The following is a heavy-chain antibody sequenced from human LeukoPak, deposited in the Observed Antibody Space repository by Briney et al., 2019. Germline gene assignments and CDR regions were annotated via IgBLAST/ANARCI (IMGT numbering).Heavy chain of an antibody. D-gene: IGHD2-15*01. Sequence: ASVKVSRKTSGGTFSSSAITWVRQAPGQGLEWMGWIISYSDNPTYARNLQGRVTMTTDTSTSTAYMELRSLRSDDTAVYYCARTPHYCSGGSCYFDVFDIWGQGTMVTVSS. V-gene: IGHV1-18*01. J-gene: IGHJ3*02. CDR3: ARTPHYCSGGSCYFDVFDI. CDR2: IISYSDNP. CDR1: GGTFSSSA.